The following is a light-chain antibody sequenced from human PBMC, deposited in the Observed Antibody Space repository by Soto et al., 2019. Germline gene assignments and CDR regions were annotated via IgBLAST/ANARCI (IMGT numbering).Light chain of an antibody. J-gene: IGKJ5*01. CDR1: QSVNRW. Sequence: DIQMTQSPSTLSASVGDRGTSTCRASQSVNRWLAWYQQKPGKAPKLLIYDASNLETGVPSRFSGSGSGTDFTLTITRLEPEDFAMYYCQQHEISPPITFGQGTRLEIK. CDR3: QQHEISPPIT. V-gene: IGKV1-5*01. CDR2: DAS.